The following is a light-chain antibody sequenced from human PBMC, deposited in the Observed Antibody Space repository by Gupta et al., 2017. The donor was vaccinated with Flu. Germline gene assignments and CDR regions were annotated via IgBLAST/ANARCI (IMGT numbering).Light chain of an antibody. Sequence: QSGLTQPPSASGTPGQRVSISCSGSSSSIGSNTVNWYQHLPGTAPKRLIYVNNQRPSGLPDRFSGSKSGTSASLAISGLQAEDEADYYCASWEDSLSGQVVFGGGTKLTVL. CDR2: VNN. CDR3: ASWEDSLSGQVV. J-gene: IGLJ2*01. CDR1: SSSIGSNT. V-gene: IGLV1-44*01.